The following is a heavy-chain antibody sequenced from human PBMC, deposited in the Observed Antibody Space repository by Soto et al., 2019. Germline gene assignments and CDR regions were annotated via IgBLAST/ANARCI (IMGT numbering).Heavy chain of an antibody. D-gene: IGHD2-15*01. CDR2: IVVGSGNT. V-gene: IGHV1-58*01. CDR1: GFTFTSSA. CDR3: AAVSGVYCSGGSCYSTYYGMDV. Sequence: ASVKVSCKASGFTFTSSAVQWVRQARGQRLEWIGWIVVGSGNTDYAQKFQERVTITRDMSTSTAYMELSSLRSEDTAVYYCAAVSGVYCSGGSCYSTYYGMDVWGQGTTVRVSS. J-gene: IGHJ6*02.